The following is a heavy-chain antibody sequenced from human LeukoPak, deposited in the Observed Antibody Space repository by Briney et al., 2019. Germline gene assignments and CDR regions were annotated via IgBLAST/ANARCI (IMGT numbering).Heavy chain of an antibody. CDR1: GYSIRSDYY. CDR3: AREGRQDYVYFDY. Sequence: SETLSLTCAVSGYSIRSDYYWGWIRQPPGKGLEWIGSIYQSGSTHYNPSLKSRVTISVDTSKNQFSLRLTSVTAADTAVFYCAREGRQDYVYFDYWGQGSLVTVSS. CDR2: IYQSGST. D-gene: IGHD4-17*01. J-gene: IGHJ4*02. V-gene: IGHV4-38-2*02.